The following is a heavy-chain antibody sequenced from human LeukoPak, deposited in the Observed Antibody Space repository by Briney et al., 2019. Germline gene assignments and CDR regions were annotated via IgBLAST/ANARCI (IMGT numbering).Heavy chain of an antibody. CDR2: IYPGDSDT. CDR1: DYSFTTYW. Sequence: GASLKISCKGSDYSFTTYWIGWVRQMPGKGLEWMGIIYPGDSDTRYSPSFQGQVTISADKSISTAYLQWSSLKASDTAMYYCARLRADYGDYVSAFDIWGQGTMVTVSS. V-gene: IGHV5-51*01. J-gene: IGHJ3*02. D-gene: IGHD4-17*01. CDR3: ARLRADYGDYVSAFDI.